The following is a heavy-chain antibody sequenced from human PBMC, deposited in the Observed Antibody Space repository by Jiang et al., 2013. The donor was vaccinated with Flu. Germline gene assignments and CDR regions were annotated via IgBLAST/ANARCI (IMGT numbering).Heavy chain of an antibody. CDR3: ARDRGSGWYEDGMDV. V-gene: IGHV1-3*01. D-gene: IGHD6-19*01. CDR1: GYTFTSYA. Sequence: SGAEVKKPGASVKVSCKASGYTFTSYAMHWVRQAPGQRLEWMGWINAGNGNTKYSQKFQGRVTITRDTSASTAYMELSSLRSEDTAVYYCARDRGSGWYEDGMDVWGQGTTVTVSS. CDR2: INAGNGNT. J-gene: IGHJ6*02.